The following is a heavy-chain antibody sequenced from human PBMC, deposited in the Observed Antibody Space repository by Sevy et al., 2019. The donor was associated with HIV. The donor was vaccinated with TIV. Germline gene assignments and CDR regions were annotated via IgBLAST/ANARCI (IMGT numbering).Heavy chain of an antibody. CDR1: GFSFGDYA. CDR2: VSWNSGAK. Sequence: GGSLRLSCVASGFSFGDYAMHWVRQRPGKGLEWVAGVSWNSGAKGYADSVKGRFTLSRDNTENSLYLQMNNRRPDDTAFYYCAKGGYGDYFTRDNWLDPWGQGTLVTVSS. CDR3: AKGGYGDYFTRDNWLDP. D-gene: IGHD4-17*01. J-gene: IGHJ5*02. V-gene: IGHV3-9*01.